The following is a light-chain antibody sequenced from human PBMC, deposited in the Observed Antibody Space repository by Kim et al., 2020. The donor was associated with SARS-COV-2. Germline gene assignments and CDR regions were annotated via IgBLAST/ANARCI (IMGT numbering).Light chain of an antibody. CDR2: DVV. Sequence: QSITLSRTGTRSDVGGFNYVSWYQQHPGKAPKLIIYDVVERPSGISDRFSGSKSGNTASLTISGLQADDEAEYYCNSHTSSATFVFGGGTKVTVL. J-gene: IGLJ1*01. CDR3: NSHTSSATFV. CDR1: RSDVGGFNY. V-gene: IGLV2-14*04.